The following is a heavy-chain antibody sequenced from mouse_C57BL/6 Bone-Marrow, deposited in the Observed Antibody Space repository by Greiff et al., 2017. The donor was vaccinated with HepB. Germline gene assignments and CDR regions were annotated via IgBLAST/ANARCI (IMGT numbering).Heavy chain of an antibody. CDR1: GYSITSGYY. CDR2: ISYDGSN. CDR3: ARDRNFSMDY. Sequence: DVQLVESGPGLVKPSQSLSLTCSVTGYSITSGYYWNWIRQFPGNKLEWMGYISYDGSNNYNPTLKNRVSITRDTSKNQFFLKLNSVTTEDTATYYCARDRNFSMDYWGQGTSVTVSS. V-gene: IGHV3-6*01. J-gene: IGHJ4*01.